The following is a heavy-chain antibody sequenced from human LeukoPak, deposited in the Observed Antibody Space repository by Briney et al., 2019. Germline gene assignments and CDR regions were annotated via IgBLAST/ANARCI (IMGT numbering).Heavy chain of an antibody. D-gene: IGHD1-26*01. CDR3: ARDQRNSGSYRFEY. Sequence: ASVKVSCKTYGYIFSGYGISWVRQAPGQGLEWMGWITGNNGNTNYAPSLQGRVTMTTDTSTNTAYMELTSLRSDDTAVYYCARDQRNSGSYRFEYWGQGTLVTVSS. V-gene: IGHV1-18*01. CDR2: ITGNNGNT. CDR1: GYIFSGYG. J-gene: IGHJ4*02.